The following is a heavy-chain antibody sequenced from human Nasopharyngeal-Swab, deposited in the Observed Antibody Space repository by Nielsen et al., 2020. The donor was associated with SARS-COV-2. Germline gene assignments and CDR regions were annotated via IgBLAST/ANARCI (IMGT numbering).Heavy chain of an antibody. CDR3: ARGKAFDI. CDR2: ISGSGGST. J-gene: IGHJ3*02. Sequence: GESLKISCAASGFTFSSYAMSWVRQAPGKGLEWVSAISGSGGSTYYADSVKGRFTISRDNSKNTLYLQMNSLRAEDTAVYYCARGKAFDIWGQGTMVTVSS. V-gene: IGHV3-23*01. CDR1: GFTFSSYA.